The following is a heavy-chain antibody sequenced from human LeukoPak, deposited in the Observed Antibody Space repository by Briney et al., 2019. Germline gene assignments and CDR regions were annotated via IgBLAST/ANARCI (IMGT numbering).Heavy chain of an antibody. D-gene: IGHD1-26*01. CDR3: ARLIVPRDALDI. CDR1: GGSISSYY. V-gene: IGHV4-59*08. CDR2: IYYSGST. J-gene: IGHJ3*02. Sequence: SETLSLTCTVSGGSISSYYWSWIRQPPGKGLEWIGYIYYSGSTNYNPSLKSRVTISVDTSKNQFSLKLSSVTAADTAVYYCARLIVPRDALDIWGQGTMVTVSS.